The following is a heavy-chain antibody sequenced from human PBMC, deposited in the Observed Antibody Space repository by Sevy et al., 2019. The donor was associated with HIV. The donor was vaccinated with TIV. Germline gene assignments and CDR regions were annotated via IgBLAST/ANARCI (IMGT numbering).Heavy chain of an antibody. J-gene: IGHJ4*02. V-gene: IGHV4-31*03. CDR1: GGSISSGGYY. CDR2: IYYSGST. CDR3: ASCVWGSYRYTSYFDY. D-gene: IGHD3-16*02. Sequence: SETLSLTRTVSGGSISSGGYYWSWIRQHPGKGLEWIGYIYYSGSTYYNPSLKSRVTISVDTSKNQFSLKLSSVTAADTTVYYCASCVWGSYRYTSYFDYWGQGTLVTVSS.